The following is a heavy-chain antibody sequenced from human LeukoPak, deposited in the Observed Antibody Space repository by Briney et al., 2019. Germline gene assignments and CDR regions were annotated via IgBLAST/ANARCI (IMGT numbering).Heavy chain of an antibody. CDR2: IFPVDSQT. J-gene: IGHJ4*02. V-gene: IGHV5-51*01. CDR1: GYTFTNNW. D-gene: IGHD4-23*01. Sequence: GESLKISCKASGYTFTNNWIGWVRQMPGKALEWMGVIFPVDSQTRYLPSFQGQVTISTDKSISTIYLQWSSLKASDTAMYYCARERYGGVEYWGQGTLVTVSS. CDR3: ARERYGGVEY.